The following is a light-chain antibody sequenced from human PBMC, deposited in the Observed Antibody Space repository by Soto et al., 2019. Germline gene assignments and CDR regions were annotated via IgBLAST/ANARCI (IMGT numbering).Light chain of an antibody. Sequence: IHRTQAPSSLSASVGDRVTINCRASQGISSYFAWYQQKPGKAPKLLIYEASILQNGVPSRFSGTESGTEFTLTIRSLQPDDFATYYCQQYNDYSAWTFGPGTKVDIK. J-gene: IGKJ1*01. CDR1: QGISSY. V-gene: IGKV1-5*03. CDR3: QQYNDYSAWT. CDR2: EAS.